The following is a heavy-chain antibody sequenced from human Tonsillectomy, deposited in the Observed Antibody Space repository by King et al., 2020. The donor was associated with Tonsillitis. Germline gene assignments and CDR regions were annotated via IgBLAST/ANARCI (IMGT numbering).Heavy chain of an antibody. CDR1: GGSFSGYY. CDR2: INHSGST. V-gene: IGHV4-34*01. J-gene: IGHJ4*02. CDR3: ARGRRDYDSVWGSPPAGSRSYFDY. Sequence: VQLQQWGAGLLKPSETLSLTCAVYGGSFSGYYWSWIRQPPGKGLEWIGEINHSGSTNYNPSLKSRVTISVDTSKNQFSLKLSSVTAADTAVYSCARGRRDYDSVWGSPPAGSRSYFDYWGQGTLVTVSS. D-gene: IGHD3-16*01.